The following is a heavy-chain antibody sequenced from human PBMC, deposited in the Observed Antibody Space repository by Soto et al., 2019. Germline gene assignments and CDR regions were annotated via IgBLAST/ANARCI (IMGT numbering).Heavy chain of an antibody. CDR2: ISWNSGSI. Sequence: GGSLRLSCAASGFTFDDYAMHWVRQAPGKGLEWVSGISWNSGSIGYADSVKGRFTISRDNARNSLYLQMNSLRAEDTALYYCAKDRVAVAVSREFDPWGQGTLVTVPS. CDR3: AKDRVAVAVSREFDP. CDR1: GFTFDDYA. D-gene: IGHD6-19*01. V-gene: IGHV3-9*01. J-gene: IGHJ5*02.